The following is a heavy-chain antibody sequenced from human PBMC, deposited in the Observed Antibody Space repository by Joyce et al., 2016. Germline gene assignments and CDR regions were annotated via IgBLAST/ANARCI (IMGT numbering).Heavy chain of an antibody. CDR3: AKSGRNSYGYSGS. J-gene: IGHJ5*02. Sequence: EVQLLESGGGLVQPGGSLRLSCAASGFTLSSQAMNWVRQTPGKGLEWVSGINGNGVYTYYANSVKGRFTISRDNSKNTLYLQMNSLRAEDTAVYYCAKSGRNSYGYSGSWGQGTLVTVSS. CDR1: GFTLSSQA. D-gene: IGHD5-18*01. V-gene: IGHV3-23*01. CDR2: INGNGVYT.